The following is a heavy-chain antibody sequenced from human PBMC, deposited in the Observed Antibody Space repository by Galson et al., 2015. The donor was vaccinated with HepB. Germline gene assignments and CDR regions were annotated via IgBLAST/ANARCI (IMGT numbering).Heavy chain of an antibody. Sequence: SVKVSCKASGGTFSSYAISWVRQAPGQGLEWMGGIIPIFGTANYAQKFQGRVTITADESTSTAYMELSSLRSEDTAVYYCARACSSTSCYMLRYNWFDPWGQGTLVTVSS. CDR1: GGTFSSYA. V-gene: IGHV1-69*13. J-gene: IGHJ5*02. CDR2: IIPIFGTA. D-gene: IGHD2-2*02. CDR3: ARACSSTSCYMLRYNWFDP.